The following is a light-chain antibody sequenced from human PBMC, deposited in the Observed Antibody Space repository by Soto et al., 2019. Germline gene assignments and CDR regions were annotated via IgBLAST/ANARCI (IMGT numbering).Light chain of an antibody. V-gene: IGLV2-14*01. J-gene: IGLJ3*02. CDR3: TSFTSRSTWV. Sequence: QSALTQPASVSGSPGQSITISCTRTSSDVGRYDYVSWFQQHPGRAPKLLIYEVFNRPSGVSIRFSGSKSGNTASLTISGLRAEDEADFYCTSFTSRSTWVFGGGTKLTVL. CDR2: EVF. CDR1: SSDVGRYDY.